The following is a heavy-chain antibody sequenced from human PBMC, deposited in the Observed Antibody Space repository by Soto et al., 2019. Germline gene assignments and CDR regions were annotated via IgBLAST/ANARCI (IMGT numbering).Heavy chain of an antibody. CDR2: IWPDGNDK. V-gene: IGHV3-33*01. CDR3: VRGSSCSNGVRYNLGWFGP. CDR1: GFTFSAFA. D-gene: IGHD2-8*01. Sequence: QVQLVESGGGVVQPGRSLRLSCTASGFTFSAFALHWVRQAPGKGLEWVAIIWPDGNDKYYAASVKGRFTISSDNSKKTLSLQMNSLRAEDTAIYYCVRGSSCSNGVRYNLGWFGPWGQGTLVTVSS. J-gene: IGHJ5*02.